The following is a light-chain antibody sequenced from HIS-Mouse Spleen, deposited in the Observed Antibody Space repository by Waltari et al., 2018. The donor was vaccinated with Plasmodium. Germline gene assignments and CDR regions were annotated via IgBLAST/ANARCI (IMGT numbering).Light chain of an antibody. V-gene: IGKV3-20*01. CDR2: VAS. CDR3: QQYGSSPQT. CDR1: QSVSISY. J-gene: IGKJ1*01. Sequence: EIVFTQSPRTLSLSPVERATLSCRASQSVSISYLSWYQHKPGQAPRLLIYVASSSATGILDRFSGSGSGTDFTLTISRLEPEDFAVYYCQQYGSSPQTFGQGTKVEIK.